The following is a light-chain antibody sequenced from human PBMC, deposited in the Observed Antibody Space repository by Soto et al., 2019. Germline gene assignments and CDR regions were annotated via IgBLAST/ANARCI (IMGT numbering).Light chain of an antibody. CDR1: SSNIGNNY. V-gene: IGLV1-51*02. CDR3: GTWDSSLTAWV. Sequence: SVLTQPPSVSAAPGQKVTISCSGSSSNIGNNYVSWYQQFPGTAPKLLIYENNKRPSGIPDRFSGSKSGTSATLAITGLQSGDEADYYCGTWDSSLTAWVFGGGTKVTVL. CDR2: ENN. J-gene: IGLJ3*02.